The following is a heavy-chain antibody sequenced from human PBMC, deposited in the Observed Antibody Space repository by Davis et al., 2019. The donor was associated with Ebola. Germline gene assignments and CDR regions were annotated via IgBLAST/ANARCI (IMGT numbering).Heavy chain of an antibody. CDR3: AKDTRSNYYYGMDV. V-gene: IGHV3-7*03. CDR1: GFTFSSYW. CDR2: IKQDGSEK. D-gene: IGHD1-1*01. J-gene: IGHJ6*02. Sequence: LSLTCAASGFTFSSYWMSWVRQAPGKGLEWVANIKQDGSEKYYVDSVKGRFTISRDNAKNSLYLQMNSLRAEDTALYYCAKDTRSNYYYGMDVWGQGTTVTVSS.